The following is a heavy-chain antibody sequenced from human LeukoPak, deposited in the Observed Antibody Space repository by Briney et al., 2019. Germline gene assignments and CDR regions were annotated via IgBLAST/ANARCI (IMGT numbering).Heavy chain of an antibody. J-gene: IGHJ4*02. D-gene: IGHD2-2*01. V-gene: IGHV5-51*01. CDR1: GYSFNSYW. CDR2: IHPDDSDT. CDR3: ARQDDLYGTSIDY. Sequence: PGESLKISCQGSGYSFNSYWIGWVRQMPGKGLEWVGIIHPDDSDTTYSPSFQGQVTISADKSISTVYLQWSSLKASDTAMYYCARQDDLYGTSIDYWGQGTLVTVSS.